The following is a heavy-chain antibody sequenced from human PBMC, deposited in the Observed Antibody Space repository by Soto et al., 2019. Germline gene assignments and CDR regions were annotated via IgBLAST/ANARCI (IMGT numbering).Heavy chain of an antibody. CDR2: IIPSFGST. J-gene: IGHJ6*02. CDR1: GGTLSSHA. CDR3: ARPLEGGYSGNDLHYYYYYGMDV. Sequence: QVQLVQSGAEVKKPGSSVKVSCRASGGTLSSHAVSWVRQAPGQGLEWMGGIIPSFGSTKYAQKFQGRVTITRDKSTNTAYMELSSLSSEDTAVYYCARPLEGGYSGNDLHYYYYYGMDVWGQGTTVTVSS. V-gene: IGHV1-69*06. D-gene: IGHD5-12*01.